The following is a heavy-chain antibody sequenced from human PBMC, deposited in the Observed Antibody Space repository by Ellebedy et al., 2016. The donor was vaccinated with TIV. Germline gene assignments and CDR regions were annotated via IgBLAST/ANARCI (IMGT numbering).Heavy chain of an antibody. J-gene: IGHJ4*02. D-gene: IGHD2-2*01. CDR2: IKEDGSDK. CDR3: ARYASIGQ. CDR1: GFTFSSSW. Sequence: GGSLRLSCVASGFTFSSSWMSWVRQAPGKGLEWVANIKEDGSDKNYVDSVKGRFTISRDNAKNSLSLQMSSLTAEDTAVYYCARYASIGQWGQGTLVTVSS. V-gene: IGHV3-7*01.